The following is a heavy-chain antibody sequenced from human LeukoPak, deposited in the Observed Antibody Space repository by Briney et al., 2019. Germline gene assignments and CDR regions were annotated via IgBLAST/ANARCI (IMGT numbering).Heavy chain of an antibody. CDR1: GYTFTSYY. J-gene: IGHJ4*02. CDR2: INPSGGST. Sequence: ASVKVSCKASGYTFTSYYMHWVRPAPGQGLEWMGIINPSGGSTSYAQKFQGRVTMTRDTSTSTVYMELSSLRSEDTAVYYCARAAKDITMIVVVKIPELHFDYWGQGTLVTVSS. D-gene: IGHD3-22*01. V-gene: IGHV1-46*01. CDR3: ARAAKDITMIVVVKIPELHFDY.